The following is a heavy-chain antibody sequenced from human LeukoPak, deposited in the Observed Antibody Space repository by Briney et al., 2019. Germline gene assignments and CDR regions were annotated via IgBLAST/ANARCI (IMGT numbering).Heavy chain of an antibody. CDR1: GYTFTGYY. CDR2: INPNSGGT. D-gene: IGHD4-17*01. CDR3: ARSPVPNGDIDY. V-gene: IGHV1-2*02. J-gene: IGHJ4*02. Sequence: ASVKVSCKASGYTFTGYYIHWVRQAPGQGLEWMGWINPNSGGTNYAQKFQGRVTMTRDTSISTAYMELSRLRSDDTAVYYCARSPVPNGDIDYWGQGTLVTVSS.